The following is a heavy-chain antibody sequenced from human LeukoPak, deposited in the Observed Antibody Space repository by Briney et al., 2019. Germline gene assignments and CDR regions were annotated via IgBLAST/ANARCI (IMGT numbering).Heavy chain of an antibody. D-gene: IGHD1-26*01. V-gene: IGHV1-24*01. CDR2: FDPEDGET. CDR3: ATGPSGSSRIDY. Sequence: ASVKVSCKVSGYTLTELSMHWVRQAPGKGLEWMGGFDPEDGETIYAQKFQGRVTMTEDTSTDTAYMELSSLGSEDTAVYYCATGPSGSSRIDYWGQGTLVTVSS. J-gene: IGHJ4*02. CDR1: GYTLTELS.